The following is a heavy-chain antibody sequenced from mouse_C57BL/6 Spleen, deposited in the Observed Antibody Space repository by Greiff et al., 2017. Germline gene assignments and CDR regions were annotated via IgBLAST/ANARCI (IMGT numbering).Heavy chain of an antibody. Sequence: QVQLQQPGAELVKPGASVKLSCKASGYTFTSYWMHWVKQRPGQGLEWIGMIHPNSGSTNYNEKFKSKATLTVDKSSSTAYMQLSNLTSEDSAVYYCASEGYYGSTFDYWGQGTTLTVSS. CDR3: ASEGYYGSTFDY. CDR1: GYTFTSYW. D-gene: IGHD1-1*01. V-gene: IGHV1-64*01. J-gene: IGHJ2*01. CDR2: IHPNSGST.